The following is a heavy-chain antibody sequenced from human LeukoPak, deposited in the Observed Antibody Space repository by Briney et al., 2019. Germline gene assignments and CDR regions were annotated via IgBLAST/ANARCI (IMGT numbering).Heavy chain of an antibody. J-gene: IGHJ4*02. CDR2: ISGSGSTI. Sequence: GGSLRLSCAASGFTFSTYEMNWVRQAPGKGLEWVSYISGSGSTIYYADSVKGRSTISRDNAKNSLYLQMNSLRAEDTAVYYCARGRLYGDYWGQGALVTVSS. CDR1: GFTFSTYE. CDR3: ARGRLYGDY. D-gene: IGHD2-2*02. V-gene: IGHV3-48*03.